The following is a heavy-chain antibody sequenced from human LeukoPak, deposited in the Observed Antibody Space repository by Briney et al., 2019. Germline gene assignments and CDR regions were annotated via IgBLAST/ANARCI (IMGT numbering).Heavy chain of an antibody. J-gene: IGHJ5*02. V-gene: IGHV5-51*01. CDR2: IYPGDSDT. D-gene: IGHD6-19*01. CDR3: ARLVGSGWHGHWFDP. CDR1: GYSFTSYW. Sequence: GESLKISWKGSGYSFTSYWIGWVRQMPGKGLEWMGIIYPGDSDTRYSPSFQGQVTISADKSISTAYLQWSSLKASDTAMYYCARLVGSGWHGHWFDPWGQGTLVTVSS.